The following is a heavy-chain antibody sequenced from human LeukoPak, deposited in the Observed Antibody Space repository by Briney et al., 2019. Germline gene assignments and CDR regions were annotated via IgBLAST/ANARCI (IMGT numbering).Heavy chain of an antibody. CDR1: GFTFSSYA. Sequence: GGSLRLSCAASGFTFSSYAMSWVRQAPGKGLEWVSSISSSSSYIYYADSVKGRFTISRDNAKNSLYLQMNSLRAEDTAVYYCARDGSPYSSSWYSYWGQGTLVTVSS. J-gene: IGHJ4*02. V-gene: IGHV3-21*01. D-gene: IGHD6-13*01. CDR3: ARDGSPYSSSWYSY. CDR2: ISSSSSYI.